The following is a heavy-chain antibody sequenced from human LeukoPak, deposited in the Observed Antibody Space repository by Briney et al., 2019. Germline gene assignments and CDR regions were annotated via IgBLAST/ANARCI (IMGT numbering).Heavy chain of an antibody. CDR3: ARGSTENWFDA. CDR2: INPNSGGT. J-gene: IGHJ5*02. Sequence: ASVKLSCKVSGYTFTGYYMRCVRHHPGQGLEWMGWINPNSGGTNYAQKFQGRVTMTRDTSISTAYMELSWLRSADTAVYYCARGSTENWFDAWSQGSLVTVSS. V-gene: IGHV1-2*02. D-gene: IGHD2-2*01. CDR1: GYTFTGYY.